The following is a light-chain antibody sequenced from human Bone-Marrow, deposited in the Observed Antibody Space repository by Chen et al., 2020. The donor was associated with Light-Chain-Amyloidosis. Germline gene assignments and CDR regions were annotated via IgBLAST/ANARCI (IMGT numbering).Light chain of an antibody. CDR2: EVT. Sequence: QSALTQPASVSGSPGQSITISCTGTSSDVGGDNHVSWDQQHPDKAPKLMIYEVTNRPSWVPDRFSGSNSDNTASLTISGLQTEDEADYFCSSYTITNTLVFGSGTRVPVL. CDR3: SSYTITNTLV. J-gene: IGLJ1*01. V-gene: IGLV2-14*01. CDR1: SSDVGGDNH.